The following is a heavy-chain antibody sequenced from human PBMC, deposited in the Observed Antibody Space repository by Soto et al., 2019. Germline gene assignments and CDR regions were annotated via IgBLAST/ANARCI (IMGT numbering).Heavy chain of an antibody. CDR1: GDTFSKST. V-gene: IGHV1-69*08. CDR3: ASLFDASSGNFDY. Sequence: QVQLVQSGAEVKRPGSSVKVSCKASGDTFSKSTFSWVRQVPGQGLEWMGRFIPMRGTSNYAQKFQGRVTITADKPTSTVYMDLSSLTAEATAVYYCASLFDASSGNFDYWGQGTLVTVSS. D-gene: IGHD3-22*01. CDR2: FIPMRGTS. J-gene: IGHJ4*02.